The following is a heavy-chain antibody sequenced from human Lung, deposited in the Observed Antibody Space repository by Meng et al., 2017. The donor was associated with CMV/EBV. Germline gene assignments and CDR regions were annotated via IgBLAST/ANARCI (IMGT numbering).Heavy chain of an antibody. V-gene: IGHV1-24*01. CDR2: SDPEDGDS. CDR3: ATVHASGAFAL. J-gene: IGHJ3*01. Sequence: ASXXVSCKVSGYTPSGLSRHWVRQAPGKGLEWMGYSDPEDGDSLYAQKFQGRVTMTEDTSADTAYMELSSLRSEDTAVYYCATVHASGAFALWGQGTMVTVSS. CDR1: GYTPSGLS. D-gene: IGHD5-12*01.